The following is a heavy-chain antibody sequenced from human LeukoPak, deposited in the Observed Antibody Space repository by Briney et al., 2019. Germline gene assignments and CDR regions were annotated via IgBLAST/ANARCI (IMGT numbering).Heavy chain of an antibody. Sequence: GGSLRLSCAASGFIFSNYNMNWVRQTPGKGLEWLSYISSSSGTIYYADSVKGRFTISGDNAKNSLYLQMNSLRAEDTAVYYCARALGYSYGYAVDYWGQGTLVTVSS. D-gene: IGHD5-18*01. J-gene: IGHJ4*02. V-gene: IGHV3-48*01. CDR3: ARALGYSYGYAVDY. CDR2: ISSSSGTI. CDR1: GFIFSNYN.